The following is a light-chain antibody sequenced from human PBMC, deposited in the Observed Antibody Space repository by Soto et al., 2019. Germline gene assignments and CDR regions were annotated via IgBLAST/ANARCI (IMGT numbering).Light chain of an antibody. Sequence: DIQMTQSPSSLSASVGDRVTITFRASQGITTYLNWYQQKPGKAPKLLIYAASNLHSGVPSRFSGSGSGTDFTLTISSLQPEDFATYYCQQSYLTLPYTFGQGTRLEIK. V-gene: IGKV1-39*01. CDR3: QQSYLTLPYT. CDR1: QGITTY. J-gene: IGKJ2*01. CDR2: AAS.